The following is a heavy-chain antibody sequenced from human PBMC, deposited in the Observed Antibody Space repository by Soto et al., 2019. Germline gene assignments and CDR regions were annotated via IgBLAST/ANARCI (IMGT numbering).Heavy chain of an antibody. CDR2: IYYSGST. CDR1: GGSISSYY. J-gene: IGHJ4*02. V-gene: IGHV4-59*01. D-gene: IGHD5-18*01. CDR3: ARERYSYAVFDY. Sequence: QVQLQESGPGLVKPSETLSLTCTVSGGSISSYYWSWIRQPPGKGLEWIGYIYYSGSTNYNPSLKSRVTISVDTSKNQVSLKLSSVTAADTAVYYCARERYSYAVFDYWGQGTLVTVSS.